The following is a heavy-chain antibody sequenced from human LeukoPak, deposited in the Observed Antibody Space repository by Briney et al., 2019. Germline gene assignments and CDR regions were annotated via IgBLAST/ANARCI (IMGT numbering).Heavy chain of an antibody. CDR1: GGSISTSY. Sequence: SETLSLTCTVSGGSISTSYWNWIRQPPGKGLEWIGYFSTSGSTNYNPSLQSRVTISVDTSKNLFSLRLSSVTAADTAVYYCARHGRAVWGSHPTKAFDLWGPGTMVAVSS. V-gene: IGHV4-4*08. CDR2: FSTSGST. J-gene: IGHJ3*01. D-gene: IGHD3-16*02. CDR3: ARHGRAVWGSHPTKAFDL.